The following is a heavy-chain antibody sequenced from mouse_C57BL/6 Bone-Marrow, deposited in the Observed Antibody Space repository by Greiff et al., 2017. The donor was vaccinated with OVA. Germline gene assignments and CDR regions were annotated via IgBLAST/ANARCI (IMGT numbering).Heavy chain of an antibody. Sequence: VQLQQSGPELVKPGASVKIPCKASGYTFTDYNMDWVKQSHGKSLEWIGDINPNNGGTIYNQKFKGKATLTVDKSSSTAYMELRSLTSEDTAVYYCARVAYYSNPTNPLYYYAMDDWGQGTSVTVSS. CDR3: ARVAYYSNPTNPLYYYAMDD. J-gene: IGHJ4*01. CDR1: GYTFTDYN. V-gene: IGHV1-18*01. CDR2: INPNNGGT. D-gene: IGHD2-5*01.